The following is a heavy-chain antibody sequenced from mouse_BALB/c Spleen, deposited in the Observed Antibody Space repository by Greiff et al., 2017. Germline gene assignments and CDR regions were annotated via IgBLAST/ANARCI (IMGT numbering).Heavy chain of an antibody. D-gene: IGHD2-14*01. V-gene: IGHV14-4*02. CDR2: IDPENGDT. Sequence: EVQLQQSGAELVRSGASVKLSCTASGFNIKDYYMHWVKQRPEQGLEWIGWIDPENGDTEYAPKFQGKATMTADTSSNTAYLQLSSLTSEDTAVYYCNGCKDRYAWFAYWGQGTLVTVSA. CDR3: NGCKDRYAWFAY. J-gene: IGHJ3*01. CDR1: GFNIKDYY.